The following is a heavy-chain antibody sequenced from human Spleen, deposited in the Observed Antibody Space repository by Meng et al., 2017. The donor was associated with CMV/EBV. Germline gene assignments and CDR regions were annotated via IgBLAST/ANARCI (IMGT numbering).Heavy chain of an antibody. CDR2: IYYSGST. Sequence: SETLSLTCAVYGGSFSGYYWSWIRQPPGKGLEWIGYIYYSGSTNYNPSLKSRVTISVDTSKNQFSLKLSSVTAADTAVYYCARYYDSSGYYYALDYWGQGTLVTVSS. D-gene: IGHD3-22*01. CDR1: GGSFSGYY. J-gene: IGHJ4*02. V-gene: IGHV4-59*01. CDR3: ARYYDSSGYYYALDY.